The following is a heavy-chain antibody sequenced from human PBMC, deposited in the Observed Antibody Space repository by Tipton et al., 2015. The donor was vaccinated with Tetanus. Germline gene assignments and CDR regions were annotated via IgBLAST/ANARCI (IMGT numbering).Heavy chain of an antibody. V-gene: IGHV4-39*01. D-gene: IGHD3-16*01. CDR1: GGSISYTNYY. CDR2: IYNTGNA. CDR3: ARGSRVLGPWFY. Sequence: LSLTCSVSGGSISYTNYYWGWIRQAPGKGLEWIGSIYNTGNAYSNPALTSRVTMSVDASMIQFSLRLRSVTAADTAMYYCARGSRVLGPWFYWGQGTLVTVSS. J-gene: IGHJ4*02.